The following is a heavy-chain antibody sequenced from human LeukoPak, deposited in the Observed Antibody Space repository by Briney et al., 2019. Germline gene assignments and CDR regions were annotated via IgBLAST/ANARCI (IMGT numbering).Heavy chain of an antibody. CDR3: ARVVAGTIDDY. CDR2: INWNGGST. D-gene: IGHD6-19*01. V-gene: IGHV3-20*04. J-gene: IGHJ4*02. Sequence: GGSLRLSCAASGFTFDDYGMSGVRQPPGKGLEWVSGINWNGGSTGYADSVKGRFTISRDNAKNSLYLQMNSLRAEDTAVYYCARVVAGTIDDYWGQGTLVTVSS. CDR1: GFTFDDYG.